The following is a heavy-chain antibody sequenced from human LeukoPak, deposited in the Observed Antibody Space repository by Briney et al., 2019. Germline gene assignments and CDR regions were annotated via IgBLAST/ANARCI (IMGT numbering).Heavy chain of an antibody. Sequence: ASVKVSCKASDYTFTTYGISWVRQAPGQGLEWMGWISAYNGDTNFAQKLQGRVTMTTDTSTTTAYMELRSLRSDDTAVYYCARMGSHYDFWSGYYTAFDYWGQGTLVTVSS. J-gene: IGHJ4*02. V-gene: IGHV1-18*01. CDR1: DYTFTTYG. CDR3: ARMGSHYDFWSGYYTAFDY. D-gene: IGHD3-3*01. CDR2: ISAYNGDT.